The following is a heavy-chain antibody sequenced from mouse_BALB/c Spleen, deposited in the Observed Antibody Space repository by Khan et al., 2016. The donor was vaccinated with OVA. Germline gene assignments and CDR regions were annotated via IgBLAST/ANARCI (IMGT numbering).Heavy chain of an antibody. CDR1: GYTFTDYY. CDR3: ARGDY. J-gene: IGHJ2*01. V-gene: IGHV1-77*01. CDR2: IYTGSGNT. Sequence: QVQLQQSGAELARPGASVKLSCKASGYTFTDYYINWVKQRTGQGLEWVGEIYTGSGNTYYNEKFKGKATLTADKSSSTAYMQLSSLTSEDSAVYFCARGDYWGQGTTLTVSS.